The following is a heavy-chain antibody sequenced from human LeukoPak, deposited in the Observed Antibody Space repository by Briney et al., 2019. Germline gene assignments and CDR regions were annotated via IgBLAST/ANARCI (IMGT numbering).Heavy chain of an antibody. V-gene: IGHV3-72*01. CDR1: GLSFRDQY. CDR2: SKSKANSYST. Sequence: PGGSLRLSCAASGLSFRDQYFDWVRQAPGKGLEWVGRSKSKANSYSTDYAASVQGRFSISTDESSNSLYLQIDSLKTEDTALYYCVRRDFVAFDIWGQGTMVTVSS. J-gene: IGHJ3*02. D-gene: IGHD3-3*01. CDR3: VRRDFVAFDI.